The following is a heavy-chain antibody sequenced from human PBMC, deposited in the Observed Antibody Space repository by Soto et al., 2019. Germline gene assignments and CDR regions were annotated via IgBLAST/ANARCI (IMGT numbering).Heavy chain of an antibody. CDR1: GFTFSSYW. J-gene: IGHJ4*02. CDR2: INSDGSST. D-gene: IGHD5-18*01. V-gene: IGHV3-74*01. CDR3: ARLPVDTATGIDY. Sequence: EVQLVESGGGLVQPGGSLRLSCVASGFTFSSYWMHWVRQGPGKRLVWVSRINSDGSSTNYADSVKGRFSISRDNAKNTLYLQMNSLRAEDTAVYYCARLPVDTATGIDYWGQGTLVTVSS.